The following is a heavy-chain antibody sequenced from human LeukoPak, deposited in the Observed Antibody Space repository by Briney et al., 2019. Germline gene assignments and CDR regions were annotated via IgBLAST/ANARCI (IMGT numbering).Heavy chain of an antibody. CDR3: ARMVPAGTHNY. Sequence: SETLSLTCTVSGGSVNSYYWSWIRQPAGKGLEWIGHIYASGGNDYNPSLKSRVTMSLVMAKNQFSLRLASVTAADTAVYFCARMVPAGTHNYWGQGLLVTVSS. V-gene: IGHV4-4*07. CDR2: IYASGGN. CDR1: GGSVNSYY. J-gene: IGHJ4*02. D-gene: IGHD6-19*01.